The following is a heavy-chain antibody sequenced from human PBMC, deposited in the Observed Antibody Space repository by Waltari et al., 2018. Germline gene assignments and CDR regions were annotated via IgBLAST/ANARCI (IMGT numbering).Heavy chain of an antibody. V-gene: IGHV1-24*01. D-gene: IGHD3-3*01. J-gene: IGHJ4*02. CDR2: VDPADGKI. CDR1: GNTLSQLS. CDR3: ATVLYEFWTYFEY. Sequence: QVHLVQSGAVVKKPGASVQLSCKVFGNTLSQLSVQWVRQAPGKGLEWMGGVDPADGKIVYAQSFQGRVTMTEDTSTDTAYMEFVSLRSEDTAVYFCATVLYEFWTYFEYWGQGTLVTVSS.